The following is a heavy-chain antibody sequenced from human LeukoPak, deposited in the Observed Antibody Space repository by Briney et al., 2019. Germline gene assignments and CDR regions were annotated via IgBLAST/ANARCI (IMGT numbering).Heavy chain of an antibody. J-gene: IGHJ4*02. CDR2: VSGSGDGT. CDR3: AKERLAGNYRDYAVDY. D-gene: IGHD4-17*01. V-gene: IGHV3-23*01. CDR1: GFTFTSSA. Sequence: GGSLRLSCAASGFTFTSSAMGWVRQAPGKGLEWVSSVSGSGDGTYYADSVKGRFTISRDNSKKTLDLHMDSLRAEDTAVYYCAKERLAGNYRDYAVDYWGQGTMVTVSS.